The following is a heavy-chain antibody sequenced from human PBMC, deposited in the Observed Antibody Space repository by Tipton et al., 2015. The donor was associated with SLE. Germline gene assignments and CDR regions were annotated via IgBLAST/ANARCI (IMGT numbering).Heavy chain of an antibody. CDR1: GGSFSGYY. Sequence: TLSLTCAVYGGSFSGYYWSWIRQPPGKGLEWIGEINHSGSTNYNPSLKSRVTISVDTSKNQFSLKLSSVTAADTAVYYCARGGRDPLGYWGQGTLVPVSS. J-gene: IGHJ4*02. D-gene: IGHD2-21*02. CDR2: INHSGST. CDR3: ARGGRDPLGY. V-gene: IGHV4-34*01.